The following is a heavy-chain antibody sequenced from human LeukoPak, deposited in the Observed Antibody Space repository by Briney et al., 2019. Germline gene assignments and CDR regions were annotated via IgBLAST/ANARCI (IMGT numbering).Heavy chain of an antibody. V-gene: IGHV4-39*01. Sequence: SETLSLTCTVSGGSISSSSYYWGWIRQPPGKGLEWIGSIYYSGSTYYNPSLKSRVTISVDTSKNQFSLKLSSVTAADTAVYYCASEMATIRYYYMDVWGKGATVTISS. D-gene: IGHD5-24*01. CDR2: IYYSGST. CDR1: GGSISSSSYY. CDR3: ASEMATIRYYYMDV. J-gene: IGHJ6*03.